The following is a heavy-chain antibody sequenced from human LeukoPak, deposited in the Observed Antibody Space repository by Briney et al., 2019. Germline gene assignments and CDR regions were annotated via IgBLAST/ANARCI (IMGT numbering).Heavy chain of an antibody. D-gene: IGHD6-19*01. J-gene: IGHJ6*03. CDR2: MNPNSGNT. CDR3: ARRAVGNSYYYSMDV. Sequence: ASVKVSCKASGYTFTSYGISWVRQAPGQGLEWMGWMNPNSGNTGYAQKFQGRVTITRNTSISTAFMELSSLRSEDTAVYYCARRAVGNSYYYSMDVWGKGTTVTVSS. V-gene: IGHV1-8*03. CDR1: GYTFTSYG.